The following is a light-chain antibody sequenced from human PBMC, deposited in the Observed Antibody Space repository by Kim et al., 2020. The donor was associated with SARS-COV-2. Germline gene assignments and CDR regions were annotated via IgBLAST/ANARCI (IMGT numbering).Light chain of an antibody. CDR2: DVS. V-gene: IGLV2-14*03. Sequence: GHSITISCTGTSSDVGGYNYFSWYQQHPGKAPKLMIYDVSNRPSGVSNRFSGSKSGNTASLTISGLQAEDEADYYCSSYTSSSTVVFGGGTQLTVL. CDR3: SSYTSSSTVV. CDR1: SSDVGGYNY. J-gene: IGLJ2*01.